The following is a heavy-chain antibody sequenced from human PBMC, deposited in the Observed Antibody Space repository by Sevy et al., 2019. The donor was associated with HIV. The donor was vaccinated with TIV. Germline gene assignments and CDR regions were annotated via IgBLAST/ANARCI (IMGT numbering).Heavy chain of an antibody. CDR3: AKGLGMVQGALLSDDT. CDR2: IRFDGTTK. J-gene: IGHJ3*02. Sequence: GGSLRLSCAASGFTFSRYGMHWVRQALGRGLEWVSFIRFDGTTKYYGDSVKGRFTISRDNSKNTLYLQMNSLRVEDTAVYYCAKGLGMVQGALLSDDTWGQGTMVTVSS. V-gene: IGHV3-30*02. D-gene: IGHD3-10*01. CDR1: GFTFSRYG.